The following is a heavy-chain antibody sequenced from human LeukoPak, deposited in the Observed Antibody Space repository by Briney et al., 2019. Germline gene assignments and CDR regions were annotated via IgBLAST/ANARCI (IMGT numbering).Heavy chain of an antibody. V-gene: IGHV3-30-3*01. CDR1: GFTFSSYA. J-gene: IGHJ3*02. Sequence: GRSLRLSCAASGFTFSSYAMHWVRQAPGKGLEWVAVISHDGSNKYYADSVKGRFTISRDNSKNTLYLQMNSLRAEDTAVYYCASSWHDDAFDIWGQGTMVTVSS. CDR3: ASSWHDDAFDI. CDR2: ISHDGSNK.